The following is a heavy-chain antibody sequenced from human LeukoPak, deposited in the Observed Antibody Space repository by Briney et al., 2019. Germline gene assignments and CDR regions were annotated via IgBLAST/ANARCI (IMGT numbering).Heavy chain of an antibody. Sequence: SETLSLTCTVSGGSISSYYWSWIRQPPGKGLEWIGYIYYSGSTNYNPSLKSRVTISVETSKNQFSLKLSSVTAADTAVYYCARSLLGQWLVRRSFDYWGQGTLVTVSS. V-gene: IGHV4-59*01. D-gene: IGHD6-19*01. CDR3: ARSLLGQWLVRRSFDY. CDR2: IYYSGST. J-gene: IGHJ4*02. CDR1: GGSISSYY.